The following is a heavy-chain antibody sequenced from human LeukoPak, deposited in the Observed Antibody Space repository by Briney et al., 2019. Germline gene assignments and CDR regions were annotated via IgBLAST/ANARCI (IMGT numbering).Heavy chain of an antibody. Sequence: GGSLRLSCAASGFPFSSYSMTWVRQAPGKGLEWVANIKPDGTTKFYVDSVKGRFTISRDNALNSLYLQMNSLRAEDTAVYYCVSQLYDNAWGKIDSWGQGTLVTVSS. V-gene: IGHV3-7*01. CDR3: VSQLYDNAWGKIDS. CDR1: GFPFSSYS. J-gene: IGHJ4*02. CDR2: IKPDGTTK. D-gene: IGHD3-16*01.